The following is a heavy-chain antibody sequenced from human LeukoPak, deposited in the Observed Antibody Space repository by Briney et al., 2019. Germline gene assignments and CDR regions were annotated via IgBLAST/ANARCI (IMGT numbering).Heavy chain of an antibody. J-gene: IGHJ4*02. CDR3: AKDGPYGSGSYDANDY. V-gene: IGHV3-23*01. CDR2: SGSGGSP. Sequence: GGSLSLSCAASGFTFTNYAVNWVRQAPGKGLEWVSTSGSGGSPFYADSVKGRFTISRDNSRNTLYLHMNSLRAEDTAVYYCAKDGPYGSGSYDANDYWGQGTLVTVSS. D-gene: IGHD3-10*01. CDR1: GFTFTNYA.